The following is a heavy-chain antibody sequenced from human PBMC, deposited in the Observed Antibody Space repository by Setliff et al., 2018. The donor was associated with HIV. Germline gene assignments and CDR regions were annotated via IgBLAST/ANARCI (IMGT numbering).Heavy chain of an antibody. Sequence: SETLSLTCTVSGGSISSNNYYWGWIRQPPGKGLEWIGSIYYSGSTYYNPSLKSRVTISVDTSKNQFSLKLSSVTAADTAVYYCARVPTQGDYGSDAFDIWGQGTMVTVSS. J-gene: IGHJ3*02. CDR3: ARVPTQGDYGSDAFDI. CDR2: IYYSGST. D-gene: IGHD4-17*01. CDR1: GGSISSNNYY. V-gene: IGHV4-39*07.